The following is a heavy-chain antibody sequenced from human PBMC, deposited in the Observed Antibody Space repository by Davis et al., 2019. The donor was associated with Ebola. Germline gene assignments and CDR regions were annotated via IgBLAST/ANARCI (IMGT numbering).Heavy chain of an antibody. J-gene: IGHJ4*02. CDR2: IHRDGSEK. D-gene: IGHD1-14*01. CDR3: ARENLRGVDF. Sequence: GGSLRLSCAASGFTVSRDYMSWVRQAPGKGLEWVANIHRDGSEKYYVDSVKGRFTIFRDNAKNSLYLQMNSLRVEDTAVYYCARENLRGVDFWGQGTLVTVSS. CDR1: GFTVSRDY. V-gene: IGHV3-7*03.